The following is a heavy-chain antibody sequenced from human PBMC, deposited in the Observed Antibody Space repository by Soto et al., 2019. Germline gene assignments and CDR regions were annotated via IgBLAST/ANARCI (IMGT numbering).Heavy chain of an antibody. J-gene: IGHJ4*02. CDR1: GGSISSGGYY. Sequence: QVQLQESGPGLVKPSQTLSLTCTVSGGSISSGGYYWSWIRQHPGKGLEWIGYIYYGGSTYYNPSLKRRVTISIDTSKNQLSLKLSSVTAADTAVYYCARDLVVGVTDYWGQGTLVTVSS. D-gene: IGHD3-22*01. CDR2: IYYGGST. CDR3: ARDLVVGVTDY. V-gene: IGHV4-31*03.